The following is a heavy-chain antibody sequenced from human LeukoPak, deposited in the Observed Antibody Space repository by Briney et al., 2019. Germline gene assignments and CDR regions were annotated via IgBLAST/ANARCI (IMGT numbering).Heavy chain of an antibody. CDR2: INGSGGST. J-gene: IGHJ4*02. V-gene: IGHV3-23*01. CDR3: ATYRQVLLPFES. D-gene: IGHD2-8*02. CDR1: GFTFSSYG. Sequence: GGSLRLSCAASGFTFSSYGMSWVRQAPGKGLEWVSAINGSGGSTYYADSVKGRFTISRDNSKNTLYLQMNSLRAEDTAIYYCATYRQVLLPFESWGQGTLVTVSS.